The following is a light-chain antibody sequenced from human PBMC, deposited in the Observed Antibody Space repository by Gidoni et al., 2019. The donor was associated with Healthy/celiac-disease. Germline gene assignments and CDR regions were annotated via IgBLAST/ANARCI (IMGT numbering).Light chain of an antibody. CDR3: QQSYSTPLLT. V-gene: IGKV1-39*01. Sequence: DIQMTQSPSSLSASVGDRVTITCRASQSISSYLNWYQQKPGKAPKLLIYAASSLQSGVPSRFSGSGYGTDFTLTISSLQPEDFETYYCQQSYSTPLLTFGPGTKVEIK. CDR2: AAS. J-gene: IGKJ3*01. CDR1: QSISSY.